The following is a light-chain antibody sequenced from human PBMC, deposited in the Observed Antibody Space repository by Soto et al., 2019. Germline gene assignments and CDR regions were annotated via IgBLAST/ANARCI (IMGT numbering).Light chain of an antibody. CDR2: GAS. J-gene: IGKJ4*01. Sequence: EIVMTQSPATLSVSPGERATLSCRASQSIYSNLAWYQQKLGQAPRLLIYGASTRATGIPARFSGSGSGTEFTLTISSLQSEDFAVYYCQQYEKWPPLTFGGGTKVES. V-gene: IGKV3-15*01. CDR3: QQYEKWPPLT. CDR1: QSIYSN.